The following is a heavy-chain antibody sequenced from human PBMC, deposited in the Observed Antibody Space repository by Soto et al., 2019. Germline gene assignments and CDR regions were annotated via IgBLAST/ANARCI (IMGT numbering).Heavy chain of an antibody. CDR3: ARECCRAGTCYSLFDY. Sequence: ASVKVSCKASGYTFTSYGINWVRQAPGQGLEWMGWISAYNGNTNYAQKFQGRVTMTTDTSTSTAYMELRSLRSDDTAVYYCARECCRAGTCYSLFDYWGQGTLVTVSS. J-gene: IGHJ4*02. V-gene: IGHV1-18*01. D-gene: IGHD2-15*01. CDR1: GYTFTSYG. CDR2: ISAYNGNT.